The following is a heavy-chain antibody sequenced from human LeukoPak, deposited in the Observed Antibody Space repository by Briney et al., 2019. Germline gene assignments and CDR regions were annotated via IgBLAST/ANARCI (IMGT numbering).Heavy chain of an antibody. CDR3: ARGRRRNYYDSSGYYFNWFDP. CDR1: GGSFSGYY. J-gene: IGHJ5*02. D-gene: IGHD3-22*01. V-gene: IGHV4-34*01. Sequence: PSETLSLTCGVYGGSFSGYYWSWIRQPPGKGLEWIGEINHSGSTNYNPSLKSRVTLSVDTSKNQFSLKLSSVTAADTAVYYCARGRRRNYYDSSGYYFNWFDPWGQGTLVTVSS. CDR2: INHSGST.